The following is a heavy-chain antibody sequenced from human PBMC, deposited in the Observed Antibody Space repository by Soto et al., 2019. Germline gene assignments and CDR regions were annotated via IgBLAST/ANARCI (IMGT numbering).Heavy chain of an antibody. D-gene: IGHD3-3*01. CDR2: MNPNSGNT. V-gene: IGHV1-8*01. CDR3: ARADSITIFGVVIRYGMDV. Sequence: AASVKVSCKASGYTFTSYDINWVRQATGQGLEWMGWMNPNSGNTGYAQKFQGRVTMTRNTSISTAYMELSSLRSEDTAVYYCARADSITIFGVVIRYGMDVWGQGTTVTVSS. CDR1: GYTFTSYD. J-gene: IGHJ6*02.